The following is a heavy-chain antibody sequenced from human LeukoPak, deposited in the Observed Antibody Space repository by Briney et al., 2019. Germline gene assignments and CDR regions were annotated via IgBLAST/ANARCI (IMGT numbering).Heavy chain of an antibody. CDR2: ISYDGSNE. D-gene: IGHD2-2*01. Sequence: PGGSLRLSCAASGFTFSSYAMHWVRQAPGKGLEWVAVISYDGSNEYYADSVKGRFTISRDNSKNTLYLQMNSLRAEDTAVYYCARVGSSSLRDWFDPWGQGTLVTVSS. J-gene: IGHJ5*02. CDR1: GFTFSSYA. V-gene: IGHV3-30*04. CDR3: ARVGSSSLRDWFDP.